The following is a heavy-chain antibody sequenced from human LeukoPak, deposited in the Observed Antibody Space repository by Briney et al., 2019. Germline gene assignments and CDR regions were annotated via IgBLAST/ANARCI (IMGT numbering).Heavy chain of an antibody. Sequence: PGGSLRLSCAASGFTFSDYYMSWIRQAPGKGLEWVAVISYDGSNKYYADSVKGRFTISRDNSKNTLYLQMNSLRAEDTAVYYCASLLSSFDPWGQGTLVTVSS. CDR2: ISYDGSNK. CDR3: ASLLSSFDP. J-gene: IGHJ5*02. D-gene: IGHD1-26*01. V-gene: IGHV3-30*03. CDR1: GFTFSDYY.